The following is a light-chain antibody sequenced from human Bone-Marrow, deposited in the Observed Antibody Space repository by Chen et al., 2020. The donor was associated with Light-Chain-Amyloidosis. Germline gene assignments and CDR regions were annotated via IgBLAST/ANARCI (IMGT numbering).Light chain of an antibody. Sequence: QSALTQPASVSGSPGQSITISCTGTSSDVGGDNHVSWYQQPPDKAPKLMIYEVTNRPSWVPYRFSGSKSDNTASLTISVLQTEDEADYFCSSYTITNTLVFGSGTRVTVL. CDR2: EVT. V-gene: IGLV2-14*01. CDR1: SSDVGGDNH. CDR3: SSYTITNTLV. J-gene: IGLJ1*01.